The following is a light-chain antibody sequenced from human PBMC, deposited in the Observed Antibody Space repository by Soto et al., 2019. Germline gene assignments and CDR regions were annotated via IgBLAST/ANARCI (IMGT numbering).Light chain of an antibody. CDR2: EVS. CDR1: SSDVGGHDY. V-gene: IGLV2-14*01. CDR3: SSYTSGSTLVI. J-gene: IGLJ2*01. Sequence: QSALTQPASVSGSPGQSITISCTGTSSDVGGHDYVSWYQQYPGKAPKLMIYEVSNRPSGISNRFSGSKFGNTASLTISGLQAEDEADYYCSSYTSGSTLVIFGGGTKVTVL.